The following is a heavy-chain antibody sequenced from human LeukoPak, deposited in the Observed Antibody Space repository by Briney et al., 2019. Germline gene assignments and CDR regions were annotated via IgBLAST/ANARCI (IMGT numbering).Heavy chain of an antibody. CDR1: GFTFSSYS. V-gene: IGHV3-30*03. J-gene: IGHJ4*02. Sequence: GGSLRLSCAASGFTFSSYSMNWVRQAPGKGLEWVARLVYDERSDYANSVKGRFSISRDNSKNTLFLDMSDLRVEDTAVYYCARDLSAAFDFWGQGVLVTVSS. CDR2: LVYDERS. D-gene: IGHD6-19*01. CDR3: ARDLSAAFDF.